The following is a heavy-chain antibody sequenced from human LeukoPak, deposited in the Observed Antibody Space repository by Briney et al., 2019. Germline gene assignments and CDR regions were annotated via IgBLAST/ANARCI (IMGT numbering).Heavy chain of an antibody. CDR3: AKSGIPTYVFNWFDP. Sequence: GSLRLSCAASGFTFSNYALNWVRQAPGKGLEWVSSISVSGGDTYYADSVKGRFTISRDNSKNTLYLQMNSLRAEDTAVYYCAKSGIPTYVFNWFDPWGQGTLVTVSS. CDR1: GFTFSNYA. J-gene: IGHJ5*02. D-gene: IGHD2-21*01. CDR2: ISVSGGDT. V-gene: IGHV3-23*01.